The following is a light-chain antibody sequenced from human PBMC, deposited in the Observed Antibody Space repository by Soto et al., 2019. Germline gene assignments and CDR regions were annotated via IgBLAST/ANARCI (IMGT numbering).Light chain of an antibody. CDR3: QQYGSSPRT. CDR2: GAS. CDR1: QSLSSN. J-gene: IGKJ1*01. Sequence: IVLTLSAATLSVSPGERATLSCRASQSLSSNLAWYRQKHGQAPRLLIYGASSRATGIPDRFSGSLYGTDFNLIISRLEPEDFAMYYCQQYGSSPRTFGQGTKVDIK. V-gene: IGKV3-20*01.